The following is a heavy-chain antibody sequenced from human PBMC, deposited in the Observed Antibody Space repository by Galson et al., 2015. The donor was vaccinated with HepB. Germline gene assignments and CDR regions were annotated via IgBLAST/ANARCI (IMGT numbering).Heavy chain of an antibody. CDR3: ARSTSREPLAERIAGVGILDY. D-gene: IGHD6-19*01. Sequence: SVKVSCKASGFTFTDYGISWVRQAPGQGLEWMGWIRGDNGDTDYAQNFQDRVTMTTHTSTSTAYMELRSLGSDDTAVYFCARSTSREPLAERIAGVGILDYWGQGALVTVSS. CDR2: IRGDNGDT. J-gene: IGHJ4*02. CDR1: GFTFTDYG. V-gene: IGHV1-18*01.